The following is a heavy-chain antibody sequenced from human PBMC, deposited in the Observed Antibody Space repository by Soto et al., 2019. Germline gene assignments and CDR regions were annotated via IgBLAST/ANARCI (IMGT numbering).Heavy chain of an antibody. J-gene: IGHJ6*02. CDR1: GFTFNNYA. CDR2: MSGSGGST. CDR3: VKDRGYSLFAMGGGMDV. D-gene: IGHD3-3*02. V-gene: IGHV3-23*01. Sequence: EVQLLESGGGFVQPGGSMRLSCVASGFTFNNYAMNWVRQAPGKGQEWVPVMSGSGGSTFYADSVRGRFTTSRDTSTHTVYLQIDRLRVEDTAIYSCVKDRGYSLFAMGGGMDVWGQGTPVTVSS.